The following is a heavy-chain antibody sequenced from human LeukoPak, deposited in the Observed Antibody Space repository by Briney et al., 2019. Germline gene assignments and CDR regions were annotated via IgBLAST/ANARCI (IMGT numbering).Heavy chain of an antibody. Sequence: GSLRLSCAASGFTFSSYAMSWVRQAPGKGLEWVSAITGSGDSIFYADSVKGRFTISRDNSKNTLYLQMNTLRAEDRAVYYCAKENPVGGTNYFDYWGQGTLVTVAS. D-gene: IGHD1-26*01. J-gene: IGHJ4*02. CDR1: GFTFSSYA. CDR2: ITGSGDSI. CDR3: AKENPVGGTNYFDY. V-gene: IGHV3-23*01.